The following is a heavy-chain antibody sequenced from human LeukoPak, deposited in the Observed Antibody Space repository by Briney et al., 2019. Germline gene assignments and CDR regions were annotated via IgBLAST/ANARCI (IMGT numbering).Heavy chain of an antibody. J-gene: IGHJ6*03. CDR2: IYTSGST. Sequence: SETLSLTCTVSGGSISSYYWSWIRQPAGKGLEWIGRIYTSGSTNYNPSLKSRVTMSVDTSKNQSSLKLSSVTAADTAVYYCARDQYDYYGSGSLPVYMDVWGKGTTVTVSS. CDR3: ARDQYDYYGSGSLPVYMDV. V-gene: IGHV4-4*07. D-gene: IGHD3-10*01. CDR1: GGSISSYY.